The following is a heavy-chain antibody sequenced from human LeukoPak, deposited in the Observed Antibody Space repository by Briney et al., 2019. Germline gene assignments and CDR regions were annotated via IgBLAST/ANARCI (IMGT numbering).Heavy chain of an antibody. CDR2: IIPTFGTA. D-gene: IGHD3-3*01. V-gene: IGHV1-69*05. CDR1: GGTFSSYA. J-gene: IGHJ4*02. CDR3: AGGPYYDFWSGYLRY. Sequence: SVKVSCKASGGTFSSYAISWVRQAPGQGLEWMGRIIPTFGTANYAQKFQGRVTITTDESTSTAYMELSSLRSEDTAVYYCAGGPYYDFWSGYLRYWGQGTLVTVSS.